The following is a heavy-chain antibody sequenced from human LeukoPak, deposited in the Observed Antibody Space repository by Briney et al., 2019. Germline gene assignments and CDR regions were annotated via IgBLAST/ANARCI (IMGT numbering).Heavy chain of an antibody. CDR1: GGSISSSSYY. CDR3: AREKSYYGSGSYYYYYYMDV. D-gene: IGHD3-10*01. Sequence: SETLSLTCTVSGGSISSSSYYWGWIRQPPGKGLEWIGSIYYSGSTYYNPSLKSRVTISVDTSKNQFSLKLSSVTAADTAVYYCAREKSYYGSGSYYYYYYMDVWGKGTTVTISS. CDR2: IYYSGST. V-gene: IGHV4-39*02. J-gene: IGHJ6*03.